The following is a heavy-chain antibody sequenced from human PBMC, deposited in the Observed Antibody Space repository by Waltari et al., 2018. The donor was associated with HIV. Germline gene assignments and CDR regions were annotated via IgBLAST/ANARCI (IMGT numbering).Heavy chain of an antibody. CDR2: IYTSGST. V-gene: IGHV4-61*02. J-gene: IGHJ3*02. Sequence: QVQLQESGPGLVKPSQTLSLTCPVSGGSISSGRYYWSWIRQPAGKGLEWIGRIYTSGSTNYNPPLKSRVTISVDTSKNQFSLKLSSVTAADTAVYYCARDVIFGVVRGAFDIWGQGTMVTVSS. CDR3: ARDVIFGVVRGAFDI. CDR1: GGSISSGRYY. D-gene: IGHD3-3*01.